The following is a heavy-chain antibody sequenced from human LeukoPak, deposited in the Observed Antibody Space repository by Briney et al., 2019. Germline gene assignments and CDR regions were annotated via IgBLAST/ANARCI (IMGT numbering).Heavy chain of an antibody. V-gene: IGHV3-53*01. CDR1: VFTPSSNY. Sequence: PGGSLRLSCAASVFTPSSNYMSWVRQAPGKGLEWVSVIYSGGSTYYADSVKGRFTISRDNSKNTLYLQMNSLRAEDTAVYYCARAVLSPDRSGWGGYYFDYWGQGTLVTVSS. CDR2: IYSGGST. J-gene: IGHJ4*02. D-gene: IGHD6-19*01. CDR3: ARAVLSPDRSGWGGYYFDY.